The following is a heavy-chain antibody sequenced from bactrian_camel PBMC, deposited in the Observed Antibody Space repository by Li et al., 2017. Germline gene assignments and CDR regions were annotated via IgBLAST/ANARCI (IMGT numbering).Heavy chain of an antibody. V-gene: IGHV3-3*01. CDR1: GHSRGSNC. D-gene: IGHD5*01. J-gene: IGHJ4*01. CDR2: IRRSGGET. Sequence: VQLVESGGGSVQTGGSLRLSCVVSGHSRGSNCVGWYRLPPGRAPAEREGIAAIRRSGGETWYAGSVKGRFTTSRDSTDKRVYLQMNSLRPEDTAMYYCAKDWGSRTVSKGQGTQVTVS.